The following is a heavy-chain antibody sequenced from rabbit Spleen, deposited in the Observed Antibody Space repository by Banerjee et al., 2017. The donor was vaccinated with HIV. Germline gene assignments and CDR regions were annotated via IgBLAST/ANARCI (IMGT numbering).Heavy chain of an antibody. CDR3: VRDQAYMLDL. CDR2: INAITGKA. CDR1: GFDFSNKA. J-gene: IGHJ3*01. D-gene: IGHD1-1*01. V-gene: IGHV1S47*01. Sequence: QEQLVESGGGLVQPEGSLTLTCKASGFDFSNKAVMCWVRQAPGKGLEWIACINAITGKAVYASWAKGRFTISRDNAQNTVYLQLNSLTAADTATYFCVRDQAYMLDLWGQGTLVTVS.